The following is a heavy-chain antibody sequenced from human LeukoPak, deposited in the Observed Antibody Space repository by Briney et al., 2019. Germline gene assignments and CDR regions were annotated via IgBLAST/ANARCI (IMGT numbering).Heavy chain of an antibody. Sequence: SETLSLTCTVSGGSFNSYYWSWIRQPAGKGLEWIGRIYTSGSTNYNPSLKSRVTISVDTSKNQFSLKLSSVTAADTAVYYCARAGGTLWFGEKRGFDYWGQGTLVTVSS. CDR2: IYTSGST. CDR1: GGSFNSYY. V-gene: IGHV4-4*07. D-gene: IGHD3-10*01. J-gene: IGHJ4*02. CDR3: ARAGGTLWFGEKRGFDY.